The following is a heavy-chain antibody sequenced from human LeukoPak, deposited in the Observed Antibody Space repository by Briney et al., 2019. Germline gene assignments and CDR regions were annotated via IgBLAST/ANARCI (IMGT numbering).Heavy chain of an antibody. CDR1: GNTLTELF. CDR3: TTGRRYQLYDY. CDR2: FAPEDGEA. Sequence: GASVKVSCKVFGNTLTELFMHWVRRAPGKGLETMGGFAPEDGEAIYAQQFQGRLTMTEDTSTDTAYMELSSLTSEDTAVYYCTTGRRYQLYDYWGQEPWSPSPQ. J-gene: IGHJ4*01. V-gene: IGHV1-24*01. D-gene: IGHD1-1*01.